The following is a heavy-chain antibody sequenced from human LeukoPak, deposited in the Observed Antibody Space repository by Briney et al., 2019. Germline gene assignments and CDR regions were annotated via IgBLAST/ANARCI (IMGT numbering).Heavy chain of an antibody. V-gene: IGHV4-39*01. Sequence: PSETLSLTCTVSGGSISRSSYYWGWLRQPPGRGLEWTGRILFSGSTYYNPSLERRVTISVDTSKNQFSLKLSHVTAADTAVYYCARTPYDFWSGYWRTQFAYWGQGTLVTVSS. CDR1: GGSISRSSYY. D-gene: IGHD3-3*01. CDR3: ARTPYDFWSGYWRTQFAY. J-gene: IGHJ4*02. CDR2: ILFSGST.